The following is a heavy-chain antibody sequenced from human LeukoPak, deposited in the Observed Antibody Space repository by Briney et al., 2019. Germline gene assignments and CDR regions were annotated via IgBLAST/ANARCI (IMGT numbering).Heavy chain of an antibody. CDR2: IYPGDSDT. Sequence: GESLKISCKGSGYSFTSYWIGWVRQMPGKGLEWMGIIYPGDSDTRYSPSFRGQVTISADKSISTAYLQWSSLKASDTAMYYCARRTYYYDSSGYSLYYFDYWGQGTLVTVSS. CDR3: ARRTYYYDSSGYSLYYFDY. CDR1: GYSFTSYW. J-gene: IGHJ4*02. D-gene: IGHD3-22*01. V-gene: IGHV5-51*01.